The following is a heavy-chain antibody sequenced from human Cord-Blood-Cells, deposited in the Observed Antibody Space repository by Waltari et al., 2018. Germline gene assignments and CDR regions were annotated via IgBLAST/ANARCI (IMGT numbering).Heavy chain of an antibody. V-gene: IGHV3-30*03. CDR1: GFTFSSYG. D-gene: IGHD3-10*01. Sequence: QVQLVESGGGVVQPGRSLRLSCAASGFTFSSYGMHWVRPAPGKGLEWVAVISYDGSNKYYADSVKGRFTISRDNSKNTLYLQMNSLRAEDTAVYYCAHGGSGSHDWYFDLWGRGTLVTVSS. CDR2: ISYDGSNK. J-gene: IGHJ2*01. CDR3: AHGGSGSHDWYFDL.